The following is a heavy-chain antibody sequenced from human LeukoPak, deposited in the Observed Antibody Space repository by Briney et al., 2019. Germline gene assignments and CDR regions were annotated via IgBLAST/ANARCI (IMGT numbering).Heavy chain of an antibody. V-gene: IGHV1-2*02. D-gene: IGHD5-24*01. Sequence: GASVKVSCKASGYTFTGYYMHWVRQAPGQGLEWMGWINPNSGGTSYAQKFQGRVTMTRDTSISTAYMELSRLRSDDTAVYYCARDPPGDGYNWGWFGWFDPWGQGTLVTVSS. CDR2: INPNSGGT. CDR3: ARDPPGDGYNWGWFGWFDP. J-gene: IGHJ5*02. CDR1: GYTFTGYY.